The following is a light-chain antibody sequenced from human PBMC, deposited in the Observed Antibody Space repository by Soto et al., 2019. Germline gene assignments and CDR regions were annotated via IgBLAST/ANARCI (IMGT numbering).Light chain of an antibody. CDR1: SSDVGGYSY. J-gene: IGLJ2*01. CDR3: SSYGGSNNVV. Sequence: QSVLTQPPSASGSPGQSVTISCTGASSDVGGYSYVSWYQQHPGKAPKLMIYEVSKRPSGVPDRFSGSKSSNTASLTVSGLQAEDEADYYCSSYGGSNNVVFGGGTQLTVL. CDR2: EVS. V-gene: IGLV2-8*01.